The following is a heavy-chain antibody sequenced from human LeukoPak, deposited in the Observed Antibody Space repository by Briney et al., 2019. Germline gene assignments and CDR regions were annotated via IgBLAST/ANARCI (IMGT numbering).Heavy chain of an antibody. Sequence: PSQTLSLTCTVSGGSISSYYWSWIRQPPGKGLEWIGYIYYSGSTNYNPSLKSRVTISVDTSKNQFSLKLSSVTAADTAVYYCARVPRYYYDSSGHNWFDPWGQGTLVTVSS. D-gene: IGHD3-22*01. V-gene: IGHV4-59*12. CDR1: GGSISSYY. J-gene: IGHJ5*02. CDR2: IYYSGST. CDR3: ARVPRYYYDSSGHNWFDP.